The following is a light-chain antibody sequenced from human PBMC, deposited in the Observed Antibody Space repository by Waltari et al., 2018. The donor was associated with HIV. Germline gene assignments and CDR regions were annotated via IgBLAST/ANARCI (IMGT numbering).Light chain of an antibody. CDR1: DSIKGSNY. J-gene: IGLJ3*02. Sequence: QSVVTQPPSASGTPGQRVTISCSGRDSIKGSNYVYWYQDLPGTAPKLLIYKNNQRSSGVPDRFSGSKSDTSASLAISGLRSEDEADYYCASWDDNLNSWVFGGGTKLTVL. CDR2: KNN. CDR3: ASWDDNLNSWV. V-gene: IGLV1-47*01.